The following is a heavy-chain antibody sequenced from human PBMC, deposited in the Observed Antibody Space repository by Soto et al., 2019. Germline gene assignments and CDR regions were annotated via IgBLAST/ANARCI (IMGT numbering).Heavy chain of an antibody. CDR3: ARGAALYSATYYYYGMDV. CDR2: IYYSGST. J-gene: IGHJ6*02. CDR1: GGSISSGDYY. V-gene: IGHV4-30-4*01. D-gene: IGHD2-8*01. Sequence: QVQLQESGPGLVKPSQTLSLTCTVSGGSISSGDYYWSWIRQPPGKGLEWIGYIYYSGSTYYNPSLQSRVTISVDPSKNQFSLKLSSVTAADTAVYYCARGAALYSATYYYYGMDVWGQGTTVTVSS.